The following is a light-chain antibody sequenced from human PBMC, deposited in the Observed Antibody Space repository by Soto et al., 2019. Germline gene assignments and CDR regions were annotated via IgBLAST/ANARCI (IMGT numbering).Light chain of an antibody. CDR2: SNS. V-gene: IGLV1-44*01. Sequence: QSVLTQPPSASGTPGQRVTISCSGSSSNIATKSVNWYQQLPGTAPKLLIYSNSQRSSGVPDRFSGSKSGTSASLAIRGLQSEDEADYYCSAYTARSTLVFGGGTKLTVL. CDR3: SAYTARSTLV. CDR1: SSNIATKS. J-gene: IGLJ3*02.